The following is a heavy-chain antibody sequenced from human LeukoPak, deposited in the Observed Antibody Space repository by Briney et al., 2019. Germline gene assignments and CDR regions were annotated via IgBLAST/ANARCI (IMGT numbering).Heavy chain of an antibody. J-gene: IGHJ4*02. CDR2: MNPNSGNT. D-gene: IGHD3-10*01. CDR1: GYSFTSYD. CDR3: ARAYYGSGSYYIY. Sequence: GASVKVSCKASGYSFTSYDINWVRQATGQGLEWMGWMNPNSGNTGYAQKFQGRDTMTRNTSISTAYMELSSLRSEDTAVYYCARAYYGSGSYYIYWGQGTLVTVSS. V-gene: IGHV1-8*01.